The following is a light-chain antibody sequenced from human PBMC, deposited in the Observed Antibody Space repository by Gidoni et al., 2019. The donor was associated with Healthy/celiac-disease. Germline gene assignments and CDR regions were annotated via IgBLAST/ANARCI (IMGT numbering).Light chain of an antibody. J-gene: IGLJ3*02. CDR2: DVS. Sequence: QSALTQPASVSGSPGPSIAISCTVTSSDVAGYNYVPWYQQHPGKAPKLMIYDVSNRPSGVSDRFSGSKSGNTASLTISGLQAEDEADYYCSSYTSTSTSPVFGGGTKLTVL. CDR3: SSYTSTSTSPV. CDR1: SSDVAGYNY. V-gene: IGLV2-14*03.